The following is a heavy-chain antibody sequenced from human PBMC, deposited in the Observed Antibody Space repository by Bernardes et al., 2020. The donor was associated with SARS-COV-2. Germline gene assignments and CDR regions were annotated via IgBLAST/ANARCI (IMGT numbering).Heavy chain of an antibody. CDR1: GFSLSTSGVG. D-gene: IGHD2-2*01. CDR3: AHRRRYCSSTSCYARWVCFDP. V-gene: IGHV2-5*02. J-gene: IGHJ5*02. CDR2: IYWDDDK. Sequence: SVPTLVKPTQTLTLTCTFSGFSLSTSGVGVGWIRQPPGKALEWLALIYWDDDKRYSPSLKSRLTITKDTYKNQVVLTMTNMDPVDTATYYCAHRRRYCSSTSCYARWVCFDPWGQGTLITVSS.